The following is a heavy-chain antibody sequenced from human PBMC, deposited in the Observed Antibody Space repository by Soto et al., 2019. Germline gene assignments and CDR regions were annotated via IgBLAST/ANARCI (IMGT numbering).Heavy chain of an antibody. CDR2: ISGSGDNI. J-gene: IGHJ5*02. CDR3: ARGACITCYYDDWFDT. Sequence: QVPLVESGGGLVKPGGSVRVSCAASGFSFSDYYMTWIRQAPGKGLEWVSYISGSGDNIHYADSVKGRFTISRDNAKNSLYLQMDSLRVEDTAVYYCARGACITCYYDDWFDTWGQGTLVTVSS. V-gene: IGHV3-11*01. D-gene: IGHD2-15*01. CDR1: GFSFSDYY.